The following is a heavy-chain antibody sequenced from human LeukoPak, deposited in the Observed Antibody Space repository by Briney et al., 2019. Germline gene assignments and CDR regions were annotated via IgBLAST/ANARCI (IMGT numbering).Heavy chain of an antibody. CDR3: TTDSSGSPTHY. Sequence: GGSLRLSCAATGFTFSSYWMSWVRQAPGKGLEWVGRIKSKTDGGTTDYAAPVKGRFTISRDDSKNTLYLQMNSLKTEDTAVYYCTTDSSGSPTHYWGQGTLVTVSS. D-gene: IGHD1-26*01. J-gene: IGHJ4*02. CDR1: GFTFSSYW. CDR2: IKSKTDGGTT. V-gene: IGHV3-15*01.